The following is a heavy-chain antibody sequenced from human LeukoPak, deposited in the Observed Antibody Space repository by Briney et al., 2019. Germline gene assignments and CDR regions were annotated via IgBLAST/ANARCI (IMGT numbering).Heavy chain of an antibody. CDR3: AKGGLVDRFDP. J-gene: IGHJ5*02. Sequence: GGSLRLSCVASGFTFISYAMSWVRPAPGRGLEWVSGTSGRGDNTYYAGSVKGQFTISKDNSKNTLYLQMNSLRADDTAVYYGAKGGLVDRFDPWGQGTLVTVSS. V-gene: IGHV3-23*01. CDR2: TSGRGDNT. CDR1: GFTFISYA.